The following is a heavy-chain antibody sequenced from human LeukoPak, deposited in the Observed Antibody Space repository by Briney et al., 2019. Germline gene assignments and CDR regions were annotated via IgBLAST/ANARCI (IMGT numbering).Heavy chain of an antibody. CDR1: GFTFSSYW. Sequence: GGSLRLSCAASGFTFSSYWMSWVRQAPGKGLEWVANIKQDGSEKYYVDSVKGRFTISRDNAKNSLYLQVNSLRAEDTALYYCAKDFGGTVTMGWFDPWGQGTLVTVSS. D-gene: IGHD4-17*01. CDR2: IKQDGSEK. J-gene: IGHJ5*02. V-gene: IGHV3-7*03. CDR3: AKDFGGTVTMGWFDP.